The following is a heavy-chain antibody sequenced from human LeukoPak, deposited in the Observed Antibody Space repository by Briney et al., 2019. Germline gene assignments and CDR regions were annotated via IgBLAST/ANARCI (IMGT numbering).Heavy chain of an antibody. V-gene: IGHV1-2*02. J-gene: IGHJ4*02. CDR1: GYTFTGYY. D-gene: IGHD2-15*01. Sequence: ASVKVSCKASGYTFTGYYMHWLRQAPGQGLEWMGWINPNNGDTNYAQRFQGRATMTRDTSISTAYMELSRLRFDDTAVYYCASGPSLGTTHPYFDYWGQGTLVTVSS. CDR2: INPNNGDT. CDR3: ASGPSLGTTHPYFDY.